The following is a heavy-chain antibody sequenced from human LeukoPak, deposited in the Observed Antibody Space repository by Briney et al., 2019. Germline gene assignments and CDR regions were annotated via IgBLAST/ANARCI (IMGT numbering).Heavy chain of an antibody. D-gene: IGHD2-2*01. CDR3: ARVGVSIVVVPAANYYYYYMDV. CDR1: GFTFGDYW. CDR2: INPDGSEG. J-gene: IGHJ6*03. Sequence: PGGSLRLSCAASGFTFGDYWMSWVRQAPGKGLEWVANINPDGSEGYYVDSVKGRFTISRDNAKNSLYLQMNSLRAEDTAVYYCARVGVSIVVVPAANYYYYYMDVWGKGTTVTVSS. V-gene: IGHV3-7*01.